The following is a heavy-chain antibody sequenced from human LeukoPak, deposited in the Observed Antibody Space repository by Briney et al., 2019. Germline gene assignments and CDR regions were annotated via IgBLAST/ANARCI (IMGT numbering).Heavy chain of an antibody. Sequence: ASVKVSCKASGYTFISYGISWVRQGPGQGLEWMGWISGYNGDTKYAQKLQGRVTMTTDKSTSTAYMELSSLRSEDTAVYYCAGDPGYCSSTSCYTDYWGQGTLVTVSS. J-gene: IGHJ4*02. CDR1: GYTFISYG. V-gene: IGHV1-18*04. CDR3: AGDPGYCSSTSCYTDY. D-gene: IGHD2-2*02. CDR2: ISGYNGDT.